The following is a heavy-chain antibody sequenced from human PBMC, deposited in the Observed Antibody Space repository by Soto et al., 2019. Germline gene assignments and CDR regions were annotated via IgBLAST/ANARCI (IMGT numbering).Heavy chain of an antibody. D-gene: IGHD2-2*01. CDR2: IIPIFGKA. CDR3: ARRGYCSSTSCYPPFDP. Sequence: SVKVSCKASGGTFSSYAISWVRQAPGQGLEWMGGIIPIFGKANYAQKFQGRVTITADESTSTAYMELSSLRSEDTAVYYCARRGYCSSTSCYPPFDPWGQGTLVTVSS. J-gene: IGHJ5*02. V-gene: IGHV1-69*13. CDR1: GGTFSSYA.